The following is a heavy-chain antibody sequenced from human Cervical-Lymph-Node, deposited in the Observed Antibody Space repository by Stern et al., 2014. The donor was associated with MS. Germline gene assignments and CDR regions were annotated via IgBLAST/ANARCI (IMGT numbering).Heavy chain of an antibody. Sequence: VQLVESGGGVVQPGTSLRLSCAVSGFTFSNYGMHWVRQAPGKGLEWVAVISYDADGKFYADSVNGRFTIARDTPKNTMYLQLNSLKVEDTAVYFCAKKSVGTTGTTTAFDYWGQGTLVTVSS. CDR2: ISYDADGK. V-gene: IGHV3-30*18. CDR3: AKKSVGTTGTTTAFDY. D-gene: IGHD1-1*01. J-gene: IGHJ4*02. CDR1: GFTFSNYG.